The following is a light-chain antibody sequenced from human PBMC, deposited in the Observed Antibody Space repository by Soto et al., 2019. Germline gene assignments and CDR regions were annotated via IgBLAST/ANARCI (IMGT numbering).Light chain of an antibody. CDR2: VTS. CDR3: QQRTNRPPIT. Sequence: IVLTQSPGTLSLSPGERTTLSCRASQSVTNNQLAWFRQKPGQAPRLLIFVTSNRATGIPARFSGSGSGTDFTLTISGLEPEDFAVYYCQQRTNRPPITFGQGRRLEIK. CDR1: QSVTNN. J-gene: IGKJ5*01. V-gene: IGKV3-11*01.